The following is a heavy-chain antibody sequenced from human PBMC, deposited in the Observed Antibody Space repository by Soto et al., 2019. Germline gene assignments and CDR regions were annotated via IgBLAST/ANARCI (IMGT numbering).Heavy chain of an antibody. CDR2: INHSGNT. D-gene: IGHD1-20*01. CDR1: GGSFSGYY. J-gene: IGHJ4*02. V-gene: IGHV4-34*01. Sequence: PSETLSLTCAVYGGSFSGYYWSWIRQPPGKGLVWIGAINHSGNTNQNPSLQTRVTISVDTSKNQFSLRLRSVTAADTAVYYCARGISIIDAVPRDALGKASFDFWGQGTPVTVSS. CDR3: ARGISIIDAVPRDALGKASFDF.